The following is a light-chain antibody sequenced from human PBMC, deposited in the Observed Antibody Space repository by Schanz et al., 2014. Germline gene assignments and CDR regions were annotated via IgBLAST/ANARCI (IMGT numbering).Light chain of an antibody. CDR2: GNS. Sequence: QSVLTQPPSVSGAPGQRVTISCTGSSSNIGAGYDVHWYQQLPGTAPKLLIYGNSNRPSGVPDRFSGSKSGTSASLAITGLRAEDDASYYCSSYTSSNTLVFGGGTKLTVL. V-gene: IGLV1-40*01. CDR3: SSYTSSNTLV. J-gene: IGLJ2*01. CDR1: SSNIGAGYD.